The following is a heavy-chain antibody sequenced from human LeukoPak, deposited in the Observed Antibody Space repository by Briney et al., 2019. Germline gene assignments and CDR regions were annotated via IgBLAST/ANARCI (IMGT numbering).Heavy chain of an antibody. CDR3: ARQKEGVGDTTGPFDY. Sequence: SETLSLTCTVSGGSISSYYWSWIRQPPGKGLEWIGYIYYSGSTNYNPSLKSRVTISVDTSKNQFSLKLSSVTAADTAVYYCARQKEGVGDTTGPFDYWGQGTLVTVSS. CDR2: IYYSGST. CDR1: GGSISSYY. V-gene: IGHV4-59*08. D-gene: IGHD1-26*01. J-gene: IGHJ4*02.